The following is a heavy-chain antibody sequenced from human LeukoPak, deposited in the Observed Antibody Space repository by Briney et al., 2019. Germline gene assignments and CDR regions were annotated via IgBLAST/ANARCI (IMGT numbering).Heavy chain of an antibody. CDR3: ARTYSSSSLRYYYYYGMDV. D-gene: IGHD6-6*01. J-gene: IGHJ6*02. CDR1: GGSISYGGYY. CDR2: INHSGST. Sequence: PSQTLSLTCTVSGGSISYGGYYWSWIRQPPGKGLEWIGEINHSGSTNYNPSLKSRVTISVDTSKNQFSLKLSSVTAADTAVYYCARTYSSSSLRYYYYYGMDVWGQGTTVTVSS. V-gene: IGHV4-34*01.